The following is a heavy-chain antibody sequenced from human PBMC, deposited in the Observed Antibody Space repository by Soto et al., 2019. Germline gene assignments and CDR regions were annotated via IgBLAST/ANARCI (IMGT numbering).Heavy chain of an antibody. Sequence: PGGSLRLSCAASGFTFSSYSMNWVRQAPGKGLEWVSSISSSSSYIYYADSVKGRFTISRDNSKNILYLQMNSLTVVDTAVYYCVKGRNWASGSDYRGQGTLVTVSS. CDR2: ISSSSSYI. V-gene: IGHV3-21*04. D-gene: IGHD7-27*01. CDR1: GFTFSSYS. J-gene: IGHJ4*02. CDR3: VKGRNWASGSDY.